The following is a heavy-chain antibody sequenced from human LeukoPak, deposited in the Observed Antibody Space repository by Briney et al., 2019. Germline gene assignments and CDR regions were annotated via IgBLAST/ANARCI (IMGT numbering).Heavy chain of an antibody. CDR3: ARDEGMGRRHNYFDY. D-gene: IGHD1-26*01. J-gene: IGHJ4*02. V-gene: IGHV3-33*01. Sequence: GGSLRLSCAASGFTFSSYGMHWVRQAPGKGLEWVAVIWYDGSNKYYADSVKGRFTISRDNSKNTLYLQMNSLRAEDTAVYYCARDEGMGRRHNYFDYWGQGTLVTVSS. CDR1: GFTFSSYG. CDR2: IWYDGSNK.